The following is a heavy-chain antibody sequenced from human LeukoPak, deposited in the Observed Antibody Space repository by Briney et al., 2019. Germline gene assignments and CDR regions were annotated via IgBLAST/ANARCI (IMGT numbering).Heavy chain of an antibody. D-gene: IGHD3-16*01. J-gene: IGHJ5*02. CDR1: GYSFTNFW. CDR3: AAGGPPAP. V-gene: IGHV5-51*01. Sequence: GESLKISCKGSGYSFTNFWIGWVRQMPGKGLEWMGVISPGDSGIRYSPSFQGQVTISVDKSISTAYLQWSSLKASDSAMYYCAAGGPPAPGGQGTLVTVSS. CDR2: ISPGDSGI.